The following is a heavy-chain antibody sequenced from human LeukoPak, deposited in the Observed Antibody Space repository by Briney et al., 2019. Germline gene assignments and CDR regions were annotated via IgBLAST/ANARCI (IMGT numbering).Heavy chain of an antibody. V-gene: IGHV1-2*02. J-gene: IGHJ5*02. CDR3: ARGPYGSGTGTGRRNWIDP. Sequence: ASVKVSCKASGYTFTGYYMHWVRQAPGQGLEWMGWINPNSGGTNYAQKFQGRVTMTRDTSISTAYMELSRLRSDDTAVYYCARGPYGSGTGTGRRNWIDPWGQGTLVTVSS. CDR1: GYTFTGYY. D-gene: IGHD3-10*01. CDR2: INPNSGGT.